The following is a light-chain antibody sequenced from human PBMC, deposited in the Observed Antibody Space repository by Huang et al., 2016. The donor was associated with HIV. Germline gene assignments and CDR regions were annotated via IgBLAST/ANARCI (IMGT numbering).Light chain of an antibody. V-gene: IGKV3-15*01. Sequence: VMMSQSPATLAASPGERVTLSCGASQSVNTNLAWYQQKPGQPPRLLIYAASTRATGVPARFAGSGSGTEFTLTIDSLQSDDVAVYYCQQYNEWPPEYTFGQGTRLEIK. CDR1: QSVNTN. CDR2: AAS. J-gene: IGKJ2*01. CDR3: QQYNEWPPEYT.